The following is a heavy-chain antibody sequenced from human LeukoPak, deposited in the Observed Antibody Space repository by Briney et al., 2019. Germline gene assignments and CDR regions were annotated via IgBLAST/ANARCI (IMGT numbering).Heavy chain of an antibody. D-gene: IGHD2-21*01. CDR1: GYTFTGYY. V-gene: IGHV1-2*06. J-gene: IGHJ5*02. Sequence: ASVKVSCKASGYTFTGYYMHWVRQAPGQGLEWMGRINPNSGGTNYAQKFQGRVTMTRDTSISTAYMELSRLRSDDTAVYYCAREAYCGGDYSDEDWFDPWGQGTLVTVSS. CDR2: INPNSGGT. CDR3: AREAYCGGDYSDEDWFDP.